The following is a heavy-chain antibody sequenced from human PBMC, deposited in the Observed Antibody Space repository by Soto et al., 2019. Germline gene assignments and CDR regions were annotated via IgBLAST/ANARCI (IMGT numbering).Heavy chain of an antibody. CDR1: GFTFSSYA. CDR3: ARYGTRADW. Sequence: PGGSLRLSCAASGFTFSSYAMHWVRQAPGKGLEWVAVISYDGSNKYYADSVKGRFTISRDNSKNTLYLQMNSLRAEDTAVYYCARYGTRADWWGLGTQVTVSS. D-gene: IGHD3-9*01. J-gene: IGHJ1*01. CDR2: ISYDGSNK. V-gene: IGHV3-30-3*01.